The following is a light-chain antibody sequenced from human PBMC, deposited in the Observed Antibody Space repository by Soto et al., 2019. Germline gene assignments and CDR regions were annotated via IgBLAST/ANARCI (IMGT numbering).Light chain of an antibody. Sequence: DIQMTQSPSTLSASVGDRVTITCRASQSVSNWLAWYQQKPGKAPNLLIYKTSDLESGVPSRFSGSGSGTEFPLTISSLQPDDFATYYCEQYSTFPYTFRQGTKLEI. CDR1: QSVSNW. CDR2: KTS. CDR3: EQYSTFPYT. V-gene: IGKV1-5*03. J-gene: IGKJ2*01.